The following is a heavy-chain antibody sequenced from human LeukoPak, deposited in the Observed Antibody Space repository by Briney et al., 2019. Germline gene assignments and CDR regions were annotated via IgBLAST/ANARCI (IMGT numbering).Heavy chain of an antibody. CDR1: GGSFSGYY. CDR3: ARHGAVDTAMVYYFDY. D-gene: IGHD5-18*01. Sequence: SETLSLTCAVYGGSFSGYYWSWIRQPPGKGLEWIGEINHSGSTNYNPSLKSRVTISVDTSKNQFSLKLSSVTAADTAVYYCARHGAVDTAMVYYFDYWGQGTLVTVSS. V-gene: IGHV4-34*01. J-gene: IGHJ4*02. CDR2: INHSGST.